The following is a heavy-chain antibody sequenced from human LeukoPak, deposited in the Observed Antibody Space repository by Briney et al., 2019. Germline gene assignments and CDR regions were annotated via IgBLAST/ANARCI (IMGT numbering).Heavy chain of an antibody. CDR1: GGSFSGYY. V-gene: IGHV4-34*01. CDR2: INHSGST. J-gene: IGHJ5*02. Sequence: SETLSLTCAVYGGSFSGYYWSWIRQPPGKGLEWIGEINHSGSTNYNTSLKSRVTISLTTPKKQSSLNRSPVTAADTAVYNCASAVPFDCSSTSCYEFYNWFDPWGQGTLVTVSS. D-gene: IGHD2-2*01. CDR3: ASAVPFDCSSTSCYEFYNWFDP.